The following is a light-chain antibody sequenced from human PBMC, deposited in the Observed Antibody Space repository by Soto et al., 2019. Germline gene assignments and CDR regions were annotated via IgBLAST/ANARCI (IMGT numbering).Light chain of an antibody. CDR1: QSVSSN. V-gene: IGKV3-20*01. J-gene: IGKJ1*01. CDR3: QQYGSSAGT. Sequence: EIGMTQSPATLSVSPGERVTLSCRASQSVSSNLAWYQQKPGQAPRLLICGASSRATGIPDRFSGSGSGTDFTLTISRLEPEDFAVYYCQQYGSSAGTFGQGTKVDIK. CDR2: GAS.